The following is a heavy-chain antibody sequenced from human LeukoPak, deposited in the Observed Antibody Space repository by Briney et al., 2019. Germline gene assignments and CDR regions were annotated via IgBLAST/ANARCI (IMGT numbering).Heavy chain of an antibody. Sequence: GASVKVSCKASGYTFTGYYMHWVRQAPGQGLEWMGWINPKSGGTDYAQKFQGRVTMTRDTSISTAYMELSRLRSDDTAVYYCATRSSYGSGTPSDAFDIWGQGTMVTVSS. CDR2: INPKSGGT. V-gene: IGHV1-2*02. CDR3: ATRSSYGSGTPSDAFDI. D-gene: IGHD3-10*01. CDR1: GYTFTGYY. J-gene: IGHJ3*02.